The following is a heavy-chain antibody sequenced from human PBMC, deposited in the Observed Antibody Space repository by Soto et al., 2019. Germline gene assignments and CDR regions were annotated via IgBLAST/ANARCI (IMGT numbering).Heavy chain of an antibody. J-gene: IGHJ4*02. D-gene: IGHD1-7*01. Sequence: GGSLRLSCAASGFTFSSYAMHWVRRAPGKGLEWVAVISYDGSNKYYADSVKGRFTISRDNSKNTLYLQMNSLRAEDTAVYYCARDGTRDGYSYFDYWGQGTLVTVSS. CDR1: GFTFSSYA. CDR2: ISYDGSNK. V-gene: IGHV3-30-3*01. CDR3: ARDGTRDGYSYFDY.